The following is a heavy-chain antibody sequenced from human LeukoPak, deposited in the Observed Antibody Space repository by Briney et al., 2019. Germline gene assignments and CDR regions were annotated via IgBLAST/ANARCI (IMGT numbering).Heavy chain of an antibody. Sequence: ASVKVSCKASGYTFTGYYIHWVRQAPGQGLEWMGWINPSSGGTNYAQKFQGRVTVTRDTSISTAYMELYSLTSDDTAVYYCGGVAYCGGGCYYYFDYWGQGTLVTVSS. D-gene: IGHD2-21*02. CDR1: GYTFTGYY. V-gene: IGHV1-2*02. CDR3: GGVAYCGGGCYYYFDY. CDR2: INPSSGGT. J-gene: IGHJ4*02.